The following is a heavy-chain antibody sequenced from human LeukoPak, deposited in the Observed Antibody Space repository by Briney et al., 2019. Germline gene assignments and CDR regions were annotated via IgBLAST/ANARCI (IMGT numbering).Heavy chain of an antibody. CDR2: IYYSGST. Sequence: SETLSLTCTVSGGSISSYYWSWIRQPPGKGLEWIGYIYYSGSTNYNPSLKSRVTISVGTSKNQFSLKLTSVTAADTAVYYCARSFYYGSGTYPPAAFDIWGQGTVVTVSS. CDR3: ARSFYYGSGTYPPAAFDI. D-gene: IGHD3-10*01. J-gene: IGHJ3*02. CDR1: GGSISSYY. V-gene: IGHV4-59*08.